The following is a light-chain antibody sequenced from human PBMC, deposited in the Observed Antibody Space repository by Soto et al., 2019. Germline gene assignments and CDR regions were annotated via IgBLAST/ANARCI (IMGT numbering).Light chain of an antibody. Sequence: IVLTMSPGTLSLSPEEIATLSCRSSQSVSSSYLAWYQQKPGQAPRLLIYGASSRATGIPDRFSGSGSGTDFTLTISRLEPEDFAVYYCQQYGSSPWTFGQGTKGDI. V-gene: IGKV3-20*01. J-gene: IGKJ1*01. CDR1: QSVSSSY. CDR3: QQYGSSPWT. CDR2: GAS.